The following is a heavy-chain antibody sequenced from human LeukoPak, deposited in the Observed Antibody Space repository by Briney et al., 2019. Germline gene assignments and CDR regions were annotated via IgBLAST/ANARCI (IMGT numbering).Heavy chain of an antibody. CDR2: INSDGSWT. Sequence: GGSLRLSCAASGFTFSNAWMNWVRQAPGKGLVWVSHINSDGSWTSYADSVKGRFTISKDNAKNTVYLQMNNLRAEDTAVYYCVSFYETYWGRGTLVTVSS. CDR3: VSFYETY. V-gene: IGHV3-74*01. D-gene: IGHD2-2*01. J-gene: IGHJ4*02. CDR1: GFTFSNAW.